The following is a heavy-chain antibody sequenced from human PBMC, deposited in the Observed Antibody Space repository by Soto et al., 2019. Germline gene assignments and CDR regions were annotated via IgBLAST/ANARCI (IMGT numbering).Heavy chain of an antibody. CDR1: GYTFSRYG. D-gene: IGHD6-13*01. CDR2: ISGFNGNT. J-gene: IGHJ4*02. Sequence: QVQLVQSGAEVKKPGASVRVSCKASGYTFSRYGISWVRQAPGQGLEWMGWISGFNGNTKESEKLQGRVTLTTDTAVNTAHMELRGLRSDDTAVYYCARASAYSTPWSFDNWGQGTLVTVSS. CDR3: ARASAYSTPWSFDN. V-gene: IGHV1-18*01.